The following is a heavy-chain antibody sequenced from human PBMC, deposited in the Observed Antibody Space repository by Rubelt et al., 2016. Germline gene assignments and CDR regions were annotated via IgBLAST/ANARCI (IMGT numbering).Heavy chain of an antibody. D-gene: IGHD3-3*01. CDR1: GYTFTSYA. V-gene: IGHV1-3*01. J-gene: IGHJ4*02. Sequence: QVQLVQSGAEVKKPGASVKVSCKASGYTFTSYAVHWVRQAPGQRLEWMGWINAGTTKTKYSQKFQGRPNITRATAASTAYMELSSLRSEDTAVYYCAMTWSGLYSFDHWGQGALVTVSS. CDR3: AMTWSGLYSFDH. CDR2: INAGTTKT.